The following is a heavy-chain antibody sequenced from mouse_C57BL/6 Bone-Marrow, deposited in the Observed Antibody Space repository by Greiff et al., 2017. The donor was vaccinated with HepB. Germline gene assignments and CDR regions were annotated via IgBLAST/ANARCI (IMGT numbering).Heavy chain of an antibody. CDR3: TTLIYDGYPSYAMDY. D-gene: IGHD2-3*01. CDR1: GFNIKDYY. CDR2: IDPEDGDT. Sequence: EVMLVESGAELVRPGASVKLSCTASGFNIKDYYMHWVKQRPEQGLEWIGRIDPEDGDTEYAPKFQGKATMTADTSSNTAYLQLSSLTSEDTAVYYCTTLIYDGYPSYAMDYWGQGTSVTVSS. V-gene: IGHV14-1*01. J-gene: IGHJ4*01.